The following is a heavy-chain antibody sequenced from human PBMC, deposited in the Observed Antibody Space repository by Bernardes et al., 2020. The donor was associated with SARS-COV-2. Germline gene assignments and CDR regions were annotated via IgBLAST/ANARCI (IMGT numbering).Heavy chain of an antibody. V-gene: IGHV3-15*05. CDR1: GFTVADTT. CDR2: VKRKADGGTA. CDR3: AALDR. J-gene: IGHJ4*01. D-gene: IGHD3-3*02. Sequence: GGSLRLSCAGSGFTVADTTMIWVRQGPGKGLEWVGRVKRKADGGTADYAAPVEGRYTISSDESRNTFSLDMNRLTIEDTATYYCAALDRWGQGTLVTVSS.